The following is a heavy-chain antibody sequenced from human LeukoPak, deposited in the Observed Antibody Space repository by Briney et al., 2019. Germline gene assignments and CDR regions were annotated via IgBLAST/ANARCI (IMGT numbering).Heavy chain of an antibody. J-gene: IGHJ4*02. Sequence: SETLSLTCTVSGGSLNGGSIDEYYWSWIRQPPGKGLEWIGYIYYSGSTNYNPSLKSRVTISVDTSKNQFSLKLSSVTAADTAVYYCARALGGQWPWFDYWGQGTLVTVSS. D-gene: IGHD6-19*01. CDR2: IYYSGST. V-gene: IGHV4-61*08. CDR1: GGSLNGGSIDEYY. CDR3: ARALGGQWPWFDY.